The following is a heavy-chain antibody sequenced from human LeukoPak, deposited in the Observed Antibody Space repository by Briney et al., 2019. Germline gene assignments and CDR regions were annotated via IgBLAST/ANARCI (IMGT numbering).Heavy chain of an antibody. Sequence: PGRSLRLSCAASGFTFSSYGMHWVRQAPGKGLEWVAVIWYDGSNKYYADSVKGRFTISRDNSKNTLYLQMNSLRAEDTAVYYCAKGPTRYGDYFDYWGQGTLVTVSS. CDR2: IWYDGSNK. CDR1: GFTFSSYG. D-gene: IGHD4-17*01. CDR3: AKGPTRYGDYFDY. J-gene: IGHJ4*02. V-gene: IGHV3-33*06.